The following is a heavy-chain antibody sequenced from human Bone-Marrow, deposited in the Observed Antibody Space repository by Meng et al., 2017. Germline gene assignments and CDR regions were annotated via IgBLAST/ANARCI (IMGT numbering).Heavy chain of an antibody. V-gene: IGHV4-34*01. J-gene: IGHJ4*02. CDR2: INHSGST. Sequence: SETLSLTCAVYGGSFSGYYWSWIRQPPGKGLEWIGEINHSGSTNYNPSLKSRVTISVDTSKNQFSLKLSSVTAADTAVYYCARGLVLRYFDWLLGGPPDYWGQGTLVTVS. CDR1: GGSFSGYY. D-gene: IGHD3-9*01. CDR3: ARGLVLRYFDWLLGGPPDY.